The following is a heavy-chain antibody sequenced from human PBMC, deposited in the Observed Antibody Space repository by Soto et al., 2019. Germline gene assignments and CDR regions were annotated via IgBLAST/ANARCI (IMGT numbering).Heavy chain of an antibody. CDR2: IYYSGST. V-gene: IGHV4-59*08. D-gene: IGHD1-1*01. CDR3: ARRYGYSFDY. J-gene: IGHJ4*02. CDR1: GGSISSYY. Sequence: QVQLQESGPGLVKPSETLSLTCTVSGGSISSYYWSWIRQPPGKGLEWIGYIYYSGSTNYNPSLKSRVTISVAKSKNQFSLNLSSMTAADTAVYYCARRYGYSFDYWGQGTLVTVSS.